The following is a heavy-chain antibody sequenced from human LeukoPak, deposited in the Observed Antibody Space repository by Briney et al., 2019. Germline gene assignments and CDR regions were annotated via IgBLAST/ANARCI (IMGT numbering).Heavy chain of an antibody. J-gene: IGHJ5*02. CDR1: GYTLTELS. CDR2: MNPNSGNT. D-gene: IGHD3-10*01. Sequence: ASAKVSCKVSGYTLTELSVHWVRQATGQGLEWMGWMNPNSGNTGYAQKFQGRVTMTRNTSISTAYMELSSLRSEDTAVYYCARVLQASGWFDPWGQGTLVTVSS. CDR3: ARVLQASGWFDP. V-gene: IGHV1-8*01.